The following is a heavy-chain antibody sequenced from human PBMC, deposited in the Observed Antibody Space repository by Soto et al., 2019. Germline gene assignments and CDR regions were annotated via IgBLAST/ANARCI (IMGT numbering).Heavy chain of an antibody. CDR2: SIPIFGTA. CDR1: GGTFSSYA. V-gene: IGHV1-69*12. J-gene: IGHJ4*02. D-gene: IGHD4-4*01. Sequence: QVQLVQSGAEVKKPGSSVKVSCKASGGTFSSYAISLVRQAPGQGLEWLVRSIPIFGTANYAQKCQGRVTLTADEATSTAYMGLSSLRSEEKAVYYCARDGGVYDYSPFDYWCQGTLVTVSS. CDR3: ARDGGVYDYSPFDY.